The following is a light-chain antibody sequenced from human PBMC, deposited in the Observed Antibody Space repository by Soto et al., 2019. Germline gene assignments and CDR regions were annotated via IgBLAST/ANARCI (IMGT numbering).Light chain of an antibody. J-gene: IGKJ1*01. CDR2: KAS. CDR3: QQYNSHWT. CDR1: QSISSW. V-gene: IGKV1-5*03. Sequence: IQMAQSPAPLFASVGDRVTITCRASQSISSWLAWYQQKPGKAPKFLIYKASSLESGVPSRFRGSGSGTEFPITISSLQPDHFATYYCQQYNSHWTFGQGTKVDNK.